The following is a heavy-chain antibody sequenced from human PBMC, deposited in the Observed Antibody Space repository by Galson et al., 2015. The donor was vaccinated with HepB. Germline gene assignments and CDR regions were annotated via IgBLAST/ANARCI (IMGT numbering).Heavy chain of an antibody. J-gene: IGHJ5*02. CDR3: ARGGHFLGTGDTQNNWFDH. Sequence: SVKVSCKASGYAFSNYSITWVRQAPGQGLEWMGWISTYNRNTKYAQKFQGRVTMAADTSTSTAYMELKSLRSDDTAVYFCARGGHFLGTGDTQNNWFDHWGQGTLVTVSS. CDR2: ISTYNRNT. D-gene: IGHD7-27*01. CDR1: GYAFSNYS. V-gene: IGHV1-18*01.